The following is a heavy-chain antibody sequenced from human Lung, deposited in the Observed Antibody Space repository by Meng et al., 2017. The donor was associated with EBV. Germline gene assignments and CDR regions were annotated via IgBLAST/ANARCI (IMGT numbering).Heavy chain of an antibody. Sequence: VHLQEVGEGVFKPSWTLSLTCAFYGGSFSGSFSGYYWSWIRQAPGKGLEWIGEINDSGSTDYNPSLKRRVIISIDTSKNQFSLNLRSVTAADTAVYYCARVSSGWDYFDYWGQGTLVTVSS. CDR3: ARVSSGWDYFDY. V-gene: IGHV4-34*01. D-gene: IGHD6-19*01. CDR1: GGSFSGSFSGYY. J-gene: IGHJ4*02. CDR2: INDSGST.